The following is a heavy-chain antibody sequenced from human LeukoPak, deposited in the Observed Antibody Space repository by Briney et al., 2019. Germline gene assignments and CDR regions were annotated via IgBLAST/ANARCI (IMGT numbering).Heavy chain of an antibody. CDR3: ARRPYCSTTSCYYCFDP. D-gene: IGHD2-2*01. V-gene: IGHV4-59*08. Sequence: SETLSLTCTVSGDSIRSYYWSWIRQPPGKGLEWIGYIYYSGSTKYNPSLKSRVTISVDTSKNQFSLKLSSVTAADTAVYYCARRPYCSTTSCYYCFDPWGQGTLVTVSS. CDR1: GDSIRSYY. CDR2: IYYSGST. J-gene: IGHJ5*02.